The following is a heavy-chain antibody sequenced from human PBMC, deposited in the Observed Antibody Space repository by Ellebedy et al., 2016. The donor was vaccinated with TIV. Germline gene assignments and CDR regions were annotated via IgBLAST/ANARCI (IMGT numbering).Heavy chain of an antibody. CDR1: GGSASRYF. CDR2: VFTSGSF. Sequence: SETLSLXCTASGGSASRYFWSWLRQPAGKGLEWVARVFTSGSFNYNPSLMSRVTMSVVTSKNQISLRLNSVTAADTAVYYCARVHCSITTCDYYYMDVWGKGTTVTVSS. J-gene: IGHJ6*03. CDR3: ARVHCSITTCDYYYMDV. V-gene: IGHV4-4*07. D-gene: IGHD1-1*01.